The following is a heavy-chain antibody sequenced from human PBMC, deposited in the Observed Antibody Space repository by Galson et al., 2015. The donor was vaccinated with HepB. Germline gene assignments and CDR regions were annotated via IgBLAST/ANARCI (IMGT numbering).Heavy chain of an antibody. V-gene: IGHV3-66*01. CDR1: GFTVSSNY. CDR2: IYSGGST. J-gene: IGHJ4*02. CDR3: ARDIVAVTGEGSFDY. Sequence: SLRLSCAASGFTVSSNYMSWVRQAPGKGLEWVSVIYSGGSTYYADSVKGRFTISRDNAKNTLYLQMNSLRAEDTAVYYCARDIVAVTGEGSFDYWGQGTLVTVSS. D-gene: IGHD3-22*01.